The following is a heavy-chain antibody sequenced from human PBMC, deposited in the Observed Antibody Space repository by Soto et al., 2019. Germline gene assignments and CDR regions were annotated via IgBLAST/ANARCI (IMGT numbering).Heavy chain of an antibody. CDR3: ARGGALSTSWYWGDGLDS. V-gene: IGHV1-69*06. CDR1: GYSFSSHA. CDR2: IIPVFGTP. J-gene: IGHJ4*02. D-gene: IGHD6-13*01. Sequence: QVQLEQSGSEVKKSGSSVKVSCKASGYSFSSHAITWVRQAPGQGLEWRGGIIPVFGTPSYAQKFQGRVTVSADKSTNTSYLELRSLRSEDTAVYYCARGGALSTSWYWGDGLDSWGQGTQVTVSS.